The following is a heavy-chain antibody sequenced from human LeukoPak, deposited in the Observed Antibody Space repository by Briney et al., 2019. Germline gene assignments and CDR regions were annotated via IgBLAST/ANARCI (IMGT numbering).Heavy chain of an antibody. CDR3: ARDAYDSSGYYFDY. CDR1: GFTFNSYG. Sequence: PGRSLRLSCAASGFTFNSYGMHWVRQAPGKGLEWVAVIWYDGSNKYYADSVKGRFTISRDNSKNTLHLQMNSLRAEDTAVYYCARDAYDSSGYYFDYWGQGTLVTVSS. V-gene: IGHV3-33*01. CDR2: IWYDGSNK. J-gene: IGHJ4*02. D-gene: IGHD3-22*01.